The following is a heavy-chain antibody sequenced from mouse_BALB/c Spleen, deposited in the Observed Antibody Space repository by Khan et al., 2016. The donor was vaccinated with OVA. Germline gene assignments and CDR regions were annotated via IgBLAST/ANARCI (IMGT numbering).Heavy chain of an antibody. J-gene: IGHJ3*01. CDR2: INPSNGYT. V-gene: IGHV1-4*01. D-gene: IGHD2-14*01. Sequence: VQLQESGAELARPGASVKMSCKASGYTFTSYTIHWIKKRPGQGLEWIGYINPSNGYTNYNQKFNDQATLTTDKSSTTAYLQLSSLTSDDTAVDNCVRDGAYHRNDGWFAFWGQGTLVTVSA. CDR3: VRDGAYHRNDGWFAF. CDR1: GYTFTSYT.